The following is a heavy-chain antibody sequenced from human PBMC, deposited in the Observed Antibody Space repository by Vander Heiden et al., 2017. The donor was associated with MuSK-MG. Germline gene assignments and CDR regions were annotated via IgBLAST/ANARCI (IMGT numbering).Heavy chain of an antibody. Sequence: QVQLVESGGGVVQRGRSLRLSCAASGFTFSSYGMHWVRQAPGKGLEWVAVISYDGSNKYYADSVKGRFTISRDNSKNTLYLQMNSLRAEDTAVYYCAKDLRLWNWGGLDAFDIWGQGTMVTVSS. CDR3: AKDLRLWNWGGLDAFDI. D-gene: IGHD7-27*01. J-gene: IGHJ3*02. V-gene: IGHV3-30*18. CDR2: ISYDGSNK. CDR1: GFTFSSYG.